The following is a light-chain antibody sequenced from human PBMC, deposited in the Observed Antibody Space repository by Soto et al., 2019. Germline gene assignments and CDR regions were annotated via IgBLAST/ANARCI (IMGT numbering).Light chain of an antibody. CDR3: SSFTSSTPYV. V-gene: IGLV2-14*01. CDR2: EVS. Sequence: QSVLTQPASVSGSPGQSITISCTGTSSDVGGYNYVSWYQQHPGKAPKLMIYEVSNRPSGVSNRFSGSKSGNTASLTISGLQAEDEAAYYCSSFTSSTPYVFGSGTKLTVL. J-gene: IGLJ1*01. CDR1: SSDVGGYNY.